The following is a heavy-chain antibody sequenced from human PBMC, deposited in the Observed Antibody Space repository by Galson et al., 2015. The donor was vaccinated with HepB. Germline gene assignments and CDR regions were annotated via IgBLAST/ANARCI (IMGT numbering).Heavy chain of an antibody. V-gene: IGHV3-30*18. CDR3: AKDPYLYSALAGTMAGFDY. Sequence: SLRLSCAASGFTFSNYGMHWVRQAPGKGLEWVAVISYDGSNKYYADSVKGRFTISRDNPKNTLYLQMNSLRAEDTALYYCAKDPYLYSALAGTMAGFDYWGQGTLVTVPS. CDR1: GFTFSNYG. J-gene: IGHJ4*02. CDR2: ISYDGSNK. D-gene: IGHD6-19*01.